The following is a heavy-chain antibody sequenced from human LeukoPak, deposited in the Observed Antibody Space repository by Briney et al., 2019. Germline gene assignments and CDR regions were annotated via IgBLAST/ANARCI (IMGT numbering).Heavy chain of an antibody. D-gene: IGHD6-13*01. CDR3: AREISSSWYRGYFDY. J-gene: IGHJ4*02. CDR1: GYTFTSYG. Sequence: ASVKVSCEASGYTFTSYGISWVRQAPGQGLEWMGWISAYNGNTNYAQKLQGRVTMTTDTSTSTAYMELRSLRSDDTAVYYCAREISSSWYRGYFDYWGQGTLVTVSS. V-gene: IGHV1-18*01. CDR2: ISAYNGNT.